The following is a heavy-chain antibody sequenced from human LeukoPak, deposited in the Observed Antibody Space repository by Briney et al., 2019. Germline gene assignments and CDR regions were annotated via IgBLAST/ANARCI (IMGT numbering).Heavy chain of an antibody. CDR3: AKSRYDTSGYYSGDFDY. CDR2: ISYDGTNK. V-gene: IGHV3-30-3*01. J-gene: IGHJ4*02. Sequence: GGSLRLSCAASGFTFSSYAMHWVRQAPGKGLEWVAVISYDGTNKYYADSVKGRFTISRDNFKNTLYLQMNSLRAEGTAVYYCAKSRYDTSGYYSGDFDYWGQGTLVTVSS. D-gene: IGHD3-22*01. CDR1: GFTFSSYA.